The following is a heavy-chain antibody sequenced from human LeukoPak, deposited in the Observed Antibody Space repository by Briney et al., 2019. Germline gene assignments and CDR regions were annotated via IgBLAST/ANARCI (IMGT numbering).Heavy chain of an antibody. CDR3: ARHLDSSSQIDY. D-gene: IGHD6-13*01. J-gene: IGHJ4*02. CDR2: IYHSGST. CDR1: GGSISSGGYS. V-gene: IGHV4-30-2*01. Sequence: SETLSLTCAVSGGSISSGGYSWSWIRQPPGKGLEWIGYIYHSGSTYYNPSLKSRVTISVDTSKNQFSLKLSSVTAADTAVYYCARHLDSSSQIDYWGQGTLVTVSS.